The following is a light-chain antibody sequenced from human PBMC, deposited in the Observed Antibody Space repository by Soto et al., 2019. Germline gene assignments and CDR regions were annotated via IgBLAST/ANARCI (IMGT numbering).Light chain of an antibody. V-gene: IGKV3-11*01. Sequence: IVMTQSAATLSVSPWERAILSWRSSQSVCSLLACYQHNPGQAPRLLIFDASYRAAGIPARFRGSGSGTDFTLTIDSLEPEDFAVYYCQQRTNWLWTFGPGTKVDIK. CDR2: DAS. J-gene: IGKJ1*01. CDR3: QQRTNWLWT. CDR1: QSVCSL.